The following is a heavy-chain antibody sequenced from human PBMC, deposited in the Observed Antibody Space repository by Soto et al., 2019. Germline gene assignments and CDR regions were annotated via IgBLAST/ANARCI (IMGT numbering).Heavy chain of an antibody. Sequence: QVQLVQSGAEVKKPGSSVKVSCKASGGTFSSYAISWVRQAPGQGLEWMGGIIPIFGTANYAQKFQGRVTITADESTSTAYMELSSLRSEDTAVYYCARGDIVVVPAAMAPAAGTRYYFDYWGQGTLVTVSS. CDR3: ARGDIVVVPAAMAPAAGTRYYFDY. CDR2: IIPIFGTA. D-gene: IGHD2-2*01. V-gene: IGHV1-69*01. CDR1: GGTFSSYA. J-gene: IGHJ4*02.